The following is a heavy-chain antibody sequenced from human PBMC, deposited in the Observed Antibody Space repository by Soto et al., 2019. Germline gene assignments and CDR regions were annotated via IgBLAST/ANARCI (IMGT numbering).Heavy chain of an antibody. D-gene: IGHD3-3*01. CDR2: IYPGDSDT. CDR1: GYSFTSYW. CDR3: ARHGHYDFWSGYSNWFEP. J-gene: IGHJ5*02. Sequence: PGESLKISCKGSGYSFTSYWIGWVRQMPGKGLEWMGIIYPGDSDTRYSPSFQGQVTISADKSISTAYLQWSSLKASDTAMYYCARHGHYDFWSGYSNWFEPWGQGTLVTVSS. V-gene: IGHV5-51*01.